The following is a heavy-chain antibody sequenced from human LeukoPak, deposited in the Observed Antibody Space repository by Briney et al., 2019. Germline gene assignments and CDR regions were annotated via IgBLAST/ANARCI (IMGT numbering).Heavy chain of an antibody. V-gene: IGHV3-7*01. CDR1: GFTFSSYW. CDR2: IKQDGSEK. CDR3: AREDKVYYYGMDV. Sequence: GGSLRLSCAASGFTFSSYWMSWVRQAPGKGLEWVANIKQDGSEKYYVDSVKGRFTISRDNAKNSLYLQMNSLRAEDTAVYYCAREDKVYYYGMDVWGQGTTVTVSS. J-gene: IGHJ6*02.